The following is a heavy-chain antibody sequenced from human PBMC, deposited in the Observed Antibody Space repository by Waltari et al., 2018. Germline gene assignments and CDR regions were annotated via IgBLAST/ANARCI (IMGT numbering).Heavy chain of an antibody. J-gene: IGHJ5*01. D-gene: IGHD1-26*01. CDR1: GYTCTDYY. CDR3: ARGPLGAAHWFDS. CDR2: VDPELGDT. Sequence: EVQLVQSGAEVKKPGAAARISCRASGYTCTDYYIHLIQQAPGKGLTWMGRVDPELGDTLFVPQFQGRLTLTADTSRDTAYMELTSLHYDDTAVYYCARGPLGAAHWFDSWGQGTLVTVSS. V-gene: IGHV1-69-2*01.